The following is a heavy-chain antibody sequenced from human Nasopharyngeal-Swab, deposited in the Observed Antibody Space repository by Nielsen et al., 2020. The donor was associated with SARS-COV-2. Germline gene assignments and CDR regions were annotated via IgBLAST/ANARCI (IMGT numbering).Heavy chain of an antibody. CDR3: AREDDYGDLEAFDI. J-gene: IGHJ3*02. CDR1: GFTFSSYA. D-gene: IGHD4-17*01. CDR2: ISYDGSNK. Sequence: SCAASGFTFSSYAMHWVRQAPGKGLEWVAVISYDGSNKYYADSVKGRFTISRDNSKNTLYLQMSSLRAEDTAVYYCAREDDYGDLEAFDIWGQGTMVTVSS. V-gene: IGHV3-30-3*01.